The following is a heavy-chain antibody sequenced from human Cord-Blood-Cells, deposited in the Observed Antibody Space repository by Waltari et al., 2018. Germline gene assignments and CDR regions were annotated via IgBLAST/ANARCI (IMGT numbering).Heavy chain of an antibody. CDR3: AKKKYSRGWYAFDI. J-gene: IGHJ3*02. D-gene: IGHD6-19*01. CDR2: INPNSGGT. CDR1: GYTFTGYY. Sequence: QVQLVQSGAEVKKPGASVTVSCKASGYTFTGYYMHWVRQAPGQGLAWMGWINPNSGGTNYAQKFQGRVTMTRDTSISTAYMQLSRLRSDDTAVYYCAKKKYSRGWYAFDIWGQGTMVTVSS. V-gene: IGHV1-2*02.